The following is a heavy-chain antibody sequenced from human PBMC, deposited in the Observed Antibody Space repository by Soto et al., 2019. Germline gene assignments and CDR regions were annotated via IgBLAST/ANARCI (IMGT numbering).Heavy chain of an antibody. J-gene: IGHJ6*02. CDR2: ISAYNGNT. V-gene: IGHV1-18*01. CDR1: GYTFTSYG. Sequence: QVQLVQSGAEVKKPGASVKVSCKASGYTFTSYGISWVRQAPGQGLEWMGWISAYNGNTNYAQKIQGRVTMTTDTSTSTAYMELRSLRSDDTAVYYCAGGSGGYCTNGVCAYYYYYGMDVWGQGTTVTVSS. CDR3: AGGSGGYCTNGVCAYYYYYGMDV. D-gene: IGHD2-8*01.